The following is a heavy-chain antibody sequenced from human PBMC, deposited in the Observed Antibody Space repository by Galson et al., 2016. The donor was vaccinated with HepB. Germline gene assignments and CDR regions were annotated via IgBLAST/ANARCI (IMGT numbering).Heavy chain of an antibody. CDR2: IYSGGTT. Sequence: SLRLSCAASGFTVSSTYMNWVRQAPGKGLEWVSIIYSGGTTYQADSVKGRFTIPRDNSNNTLYLQMNSLGHEDTAVYYCAGRGASSSSRYSDYQYGMDVWGQGTTVTVSS. V-gene: IGHV3-66*01. J-gene: IGHJ6*02. CDR1: GFTVSSTY. D-gene: IGHD6-13*01. CDR3: AGRGASSSSRYSDYQYGMDV.